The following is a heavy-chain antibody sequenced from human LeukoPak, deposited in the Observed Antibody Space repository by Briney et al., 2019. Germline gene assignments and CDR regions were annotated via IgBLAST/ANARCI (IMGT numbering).Heavy chain of an antibody. CDR3: ARGLYSSSWLIEY. V-gene: IGHV3-23*01. J-gene: IGHJ4*02. CDR2: ISGSGGST. D-gene: IGHD6-13*01. Sequence: GGSLRLSCAASGFTFSSYAMSWVRQAPGKGLEWVSAISGSGGSTYYADSVKGRFTISRDNSKNTLYLQMNSLRAEDTAVYYCARGLYSSSWLIEYWGQGTLVTVSS. CDR1: GFTFSSYA.